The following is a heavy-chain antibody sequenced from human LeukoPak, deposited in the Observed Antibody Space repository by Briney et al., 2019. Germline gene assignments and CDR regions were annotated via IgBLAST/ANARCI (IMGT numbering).Heavy chain of an antibody. CDR2: IYHSGST. CDR3: ARVRVGVLY. J-gene: IGHJ4*02. V-gene: IGHV4-38-2*02. CDR1: GYSVSSGYY. D-gene: IGHD4/OR15-4a*01. Sequence: PSETLSLTCTVSGYSVSSGYYWGWIRQPPGKGLEWIGSIYHSGSTYYNPSLKSRVTISVDTSKNQFSLKLSSVTAADTAVYYCARVRVGVLYWGQGTLVTVSS.